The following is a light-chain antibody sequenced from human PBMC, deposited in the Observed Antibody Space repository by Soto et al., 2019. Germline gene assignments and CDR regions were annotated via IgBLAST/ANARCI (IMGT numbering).Light chain of an antibody. J-gene: IGKJ4*01. CDR1: RSVSSN. V-gene: IGKV3-15*01. Sequence: EIVLSQSPCTLSLSPGERATLSCRASRSVSSNYLGWYQQKPGQAPRLLIYGASTRATGIPARFSGSGSGTEFTLTISSLQSEDFAVYYCQQYTYWPLTFGGVTKVDI. CDR3: QQYTYWPLT. CDR2: GAS.